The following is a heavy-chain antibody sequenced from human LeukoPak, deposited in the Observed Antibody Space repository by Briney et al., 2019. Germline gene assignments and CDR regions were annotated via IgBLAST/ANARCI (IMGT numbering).Heavy chain of an antibody. CDR3: ARDSVVVVPAAIPEYFQH. Sequence: GASLKVSCKASGYTFTGYYMHWVRQAPGQGLEWMGWINPNSGGTNYAQKFQGRVTMTRDTSISTAYMELSRLRSDDTAVYYCARDSVVVVPAAIPEYFQHWGQGTLVTVSS. CDR1: GYTFTGYY. J-gene: IGHJ1*01. D-gene: IGHD2-2*01. V-gene: IGHV1-2*02. CDR2: INPNSGGT.